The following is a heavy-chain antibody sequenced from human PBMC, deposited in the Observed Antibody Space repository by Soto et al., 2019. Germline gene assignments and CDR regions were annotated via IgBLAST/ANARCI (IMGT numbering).Heavy chain of an antibody. V-gene: IGHV2-5*02. CDR2: IYWDNDK. J-gene: IGHJ3*02. Sequence: PMLIKPQQTITMTCTFCGFSISTSGVGVGWIRQPPGKALEWLALIYWDNDKRYSPSLKSRLTIAKDTSKNQVVLIMTNMDPVDTGTYYCAHRRIDRSVLWTHGAFDNRGPGTVV. D-gene: IGHD3-22*01. CDR1: GFSISTSGVG. CDR3: AHRRIDRSVLWTHGAFDN.